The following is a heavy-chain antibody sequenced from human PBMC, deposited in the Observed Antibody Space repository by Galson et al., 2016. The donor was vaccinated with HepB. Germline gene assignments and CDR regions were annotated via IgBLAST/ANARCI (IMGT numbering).Heavy chain of an antibody. V-gene: IGHV4-59*01. CDR1: GVSIRDYY. D-gene: IGHD1-26*01. Sequence: ETLSLTCTVSGVSIRDYYWSWIRQSPGKGLEWIGYIYFSGNTKYNPSLKSRVTISIDTSKNQFSLRLSSVTAADTAVYYCARRILASSIVDYFYYNMDVWGKGTTVTVSS. CDR3: ARRILASSIVDYFYYNMDV. J-gene: IGHJ6*03. CDR2: IYFSGNT.